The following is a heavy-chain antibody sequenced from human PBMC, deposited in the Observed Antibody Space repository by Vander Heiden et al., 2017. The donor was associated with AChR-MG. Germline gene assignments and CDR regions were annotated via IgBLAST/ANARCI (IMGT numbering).Heavy chain of an antibody. CDR2: ISSSGSTI. V-gene: IGHV3-48*03. CDR3: ARSRITMIVEPGDDAFDI. D-gene: IGHD3-22*01. J-gene: IGHJ3*02. CDR1: GFTFSSYE. Sequence: EVQLVESGGGLVQPGGSLRLSCAASGFTFSSYEMTWVRQAPGKGLEWVSYISSSGSTIYYADSVKGRFTISRDNAKNSLYLQMNSLRAEDTAVYYCARSRITMIVEPGDDAFDIWGQGTMVTVSS.